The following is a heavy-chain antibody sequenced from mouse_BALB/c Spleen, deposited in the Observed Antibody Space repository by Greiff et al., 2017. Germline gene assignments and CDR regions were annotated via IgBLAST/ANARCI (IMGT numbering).Heavy chain of an antibody. CDR3: ARDGGNYVMDY. CDR1: GFTFSSFG. CDR2: ISSGSSTI. Sequence: EVKLVESGGGLVQPGGSRKLSCAASGFTFSSFGMHWVRQAPEKGLEWVAYISSGSSTIYYADTVKGRFTISRDNPKNTLFLQMTSLRSEDTAMYYCARDGGNYVMDYWGQGTSVTVSS. J-gene: IGHJ4*01. V-gene: IGHV5-17*02. D-gene: IGHD1-1*01.